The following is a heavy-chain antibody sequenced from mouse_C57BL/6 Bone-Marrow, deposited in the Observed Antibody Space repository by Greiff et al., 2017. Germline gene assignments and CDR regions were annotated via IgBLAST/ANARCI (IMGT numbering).Heavy chain of an antibody. D-gene: IGHD1-1*01. CDR3: TRDGSSSFDY. CDR2: IRNKANNHAT. V-gene: IGHV6-6*01. J-gene: IGHJ2*01. CDR1: GFTFSDAW. Sequence: EVMLVESGGGLVQPGGSMKLSCAASGFTFSDAWMDWVRQSPEKGLEWVAEIRNKANNHATYYAESVKGRFTISRDASKSSVYLQMNRFRAEDTGSYYCTRDGSSSFDYWGQGTTLTVSS.